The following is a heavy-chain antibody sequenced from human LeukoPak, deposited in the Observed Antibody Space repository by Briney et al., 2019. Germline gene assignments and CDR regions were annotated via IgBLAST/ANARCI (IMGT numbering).Heavy chain of an antibody. V-gene: IGHV3-53*01. CDR2: IYSGGST. CDR1: GFTVSSNY. CDR3: AIDKSFKGYGDYDAFDI. J-gene: IGHJ3*02. Sequence: PGGSLRLSCAASGFTVSSNYMSWVRQAPGKGLEWVSVIYSGGSTYYADSVKGRFTISRDNSKNTLYLQMNSLRAEDTAVYYCAIDKSFKGYGDYDAFDIWGQGTMVTVSS. D-gene: IGHD4-17*01.